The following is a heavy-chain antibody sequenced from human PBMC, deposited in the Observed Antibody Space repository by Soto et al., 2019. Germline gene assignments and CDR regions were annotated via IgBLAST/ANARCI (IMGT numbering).Heavy chain of an antibody. Sequence: PGGSLRLSCAASGFTFSSYEMNWVRQAPGKGLEWVSYISSSGSTIYYADSVKGRFTISRDNAKNSLYLQMNSLRAEDTAVYYCARIRGYSYGYGDAFDIWGQGTLVTV. V-gene: IGHV3-48*03. J-gene: IGHJ3*02. CDR1: GFTFSSYE. CDR2: ISSSGSTI. D-gene: IGHD5-18*01. CDR3: ARIRGYSYGYGDAFDI.